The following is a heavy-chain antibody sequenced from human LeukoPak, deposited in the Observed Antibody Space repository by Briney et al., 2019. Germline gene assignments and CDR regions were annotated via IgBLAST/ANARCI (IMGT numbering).Heavy chain of an antibody. V-gene: IGHV4-39*07. J-gene: IGHJ4*02. Sequence: SETLSLTCTVSGGSISSSSYYWGWIRQPPGKGLEWIGEINHSGSTNYNPSLKSRVTISVDTSKNQFSLKLSSVTAADTAVYYCARAGATKIDYWGQGTLVTVSS. CDR1: GGSISSSSYY. CDR3: ARAGATKIDY. CDR2: INHSGST. D-gene: IGHD1-26*01.